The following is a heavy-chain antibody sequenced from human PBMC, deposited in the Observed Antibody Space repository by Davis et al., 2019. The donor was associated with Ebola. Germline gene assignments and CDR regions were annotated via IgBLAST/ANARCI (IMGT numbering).Heavy chain of an antibody. CDR3: SERGSSV. CDR2: IYYTGSA. CDR1: GVSISRHY. J-gene: IGHJ4*02. Sequence: ESLKISCTVSGVSISRHYWSWIRQPPGKRLEWIGSIYYTGSAYYNSSLASRATISVDTYKNQFSLKLTSVTAADTAMYYCSERGSSVWGQGTLVTVSS. D-gene: IGHD3-10*01. V-gene: IGHV4-59*03.